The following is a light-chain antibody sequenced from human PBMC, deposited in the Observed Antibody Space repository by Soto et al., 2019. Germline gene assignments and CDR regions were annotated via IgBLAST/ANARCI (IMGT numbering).Light chain of an antibody. Sequence: DIQMTQSPSTLSASVGDRVTITCRASQSISSWLAWYQQKPGKAPKLLIYKASSLESGVPSRFSGSGSGTDFPLTISSLQPDDFATYYCQQYNSSPTFGQGTKVEIK. V-gene: IGKV1-5*03. CDR2: KAS. CDR1: QSISSW. CDR3: QQYNSSPT. J-gene: IGKJ1*01.